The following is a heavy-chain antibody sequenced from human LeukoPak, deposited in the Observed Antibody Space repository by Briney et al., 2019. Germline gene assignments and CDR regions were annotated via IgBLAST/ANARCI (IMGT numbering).Heavy chain of an antibody. CDR1: GFTFRNYV. CDR3: AREGYYGSGSPPSLYFDY. V-gene: IGHV3-30-3*01. Sequence: GGSLRLSCAASGFTFRNYVIHWVRQAPGKGLEWVAVMSSDLNVKLYADSVKGRFTISRDNSRSTLYLQMNSLRPEDTAIYYCAREGYYGSGSPPSLYFDYWGQGTLVTVSS. CDR2: MSSDLNVK. J-gene: IGHJ4*02. D-gene: IGHD3-10*01.